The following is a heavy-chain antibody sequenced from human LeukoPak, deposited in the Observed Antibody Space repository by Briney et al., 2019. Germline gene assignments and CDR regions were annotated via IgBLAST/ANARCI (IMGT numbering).Heavy chain of an antibody. D-gene: IGHD1-14*01. V-gene: IGHV3-23*01. CDR1: GFTFSNYA. Sequence: PGGSLRLSCAATGFTFSNYAMGWVRQAPGKGLECVSTISGSDGNTYYADSVKGRFTISRDTSKNTLYLQMNSLRSEDTAVYYCARGGNEYYYYGMDVWGQGTTVTVSS. J-gene: IGHJ6*02. CDR3: ARGGNEYYYYGMDV. CDR2: ISGSDGNT.